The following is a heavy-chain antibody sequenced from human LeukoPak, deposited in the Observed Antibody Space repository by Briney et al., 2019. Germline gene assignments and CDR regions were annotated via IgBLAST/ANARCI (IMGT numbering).Heavy chain of an antibody. D-gene: IGHD3-3*01. CDR2: ISWNSGSI. V-gene: IGHV3-9*01. Sequence: GGSLRLSCAASGFTFDDYAMHWVRQAPGKGLEWVSGISWNSGSIGYADSVKGRFTISRDNAKNSPYLQMNSLRAEDTALYYCAKDPARFLEWLSPYYFDYWGQGTLVTVSS. CDR1: GFTFDDYA. J-gene: IGHJ4*02. CDR3: AKDPARFLEWLSPYYFDY.